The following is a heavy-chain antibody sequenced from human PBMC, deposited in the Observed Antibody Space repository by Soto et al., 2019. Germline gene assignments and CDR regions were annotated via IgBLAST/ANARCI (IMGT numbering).Heavy chain of an antibody. CDR2: IYYSGST. V-gene: IGHV4-59*01. J-gene: IGHJ3*02. Sequence: SETLSLTCTVSGGSISSYYWSWIRQPPGKGLEWIGYIYYSGSTNYNPSLKSRVTISVDTSKNQFSLKLSSVTAADTAVYYCARVAGDAFDIWGQGTMVTVSS. D-gene: IGHD2-15*01. CDR3: ARVAGDAFDI. CDR1: GGSISSYY.